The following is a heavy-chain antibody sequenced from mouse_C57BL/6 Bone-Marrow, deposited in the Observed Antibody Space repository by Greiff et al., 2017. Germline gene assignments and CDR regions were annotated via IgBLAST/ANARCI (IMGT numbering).Heavy chain of an antibody. Sequence: VQLQQSGAELVRPGASVKLSCTASGFNITDYYMHWVKQRTGQGLEWIGRIDPEDGDTEYDPKFQGKATLTADKSSNTASLQRSSLTAEYAAVYCGRMGDPYGYDLDYWGQGTTLTVSS. CDR2: IDPEDGDT. J-gene: IGHJ2*01. CDR1: GFNITDYY. V-gene: IGHV14-1*01. CDR3: RMGDPYGYDLDY. D-gene: IGHD2-2*01.